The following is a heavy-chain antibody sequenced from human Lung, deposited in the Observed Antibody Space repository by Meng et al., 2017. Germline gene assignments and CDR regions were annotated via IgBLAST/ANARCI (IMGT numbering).Heavy chain of an antibody. D-gene: IGHD2-21*01. CDR1: GGSISSDNW. V-gene: IGHV4-4*02. Sequence: QVQLQESGPGLVKPSGTLSLTCAVSGGSISSDNWWSWVRQPPGKGLEWIGEIYHSGSTNYNPSLKSRITISVDKPKNQFSLTLSSVTAADTAVYYYTKNDFYCLGYWGQGTLVTVSS. CDR2: IYHSGST. CDR3: TKNDFYCLGY. J-gene: IGHJ4*02.